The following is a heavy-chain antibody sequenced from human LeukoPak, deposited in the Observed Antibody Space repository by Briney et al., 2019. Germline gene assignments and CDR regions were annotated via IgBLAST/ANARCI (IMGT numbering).Heavy chain of an antibody. CDR3: ARDPQVVPAAMPVDY. J-gene: IGHJ4*02. V-gene: IGHV3-33*01. Sequence: GGSLRLSCAASGFTFSNYGIHWARQAPGKGLEWVAVIWYDGSNKYYVDSVKGRFTISRDQSKNTVYLQMNSLRAEDTAVYYCARDPQVVPAAMPVDYWGQGTLVTVSS. CDR2: IWYDGSNK. CDR1: GFTFSNYG. D-gene: IGHD2-2*01.